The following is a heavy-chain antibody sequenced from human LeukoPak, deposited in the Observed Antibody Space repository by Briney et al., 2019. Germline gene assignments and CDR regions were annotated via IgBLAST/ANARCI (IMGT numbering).Heavy chain of an antibody. V-gene: IGHV4-39*01. CDR1: GGSITSSNYY. Sequence: SETLSLTCTVSGGSITSSNYYWGWVRQPPGKGLEWIGSVSYTGSTYYNSSLKSRVTISVDTSKNQLSLKLNSVTAADTSVYYCARLQGNSYGLDYWGQGTLVTVSS. D-gene: IGHD5-18*01. CDR3: ARLQGNSYGLDY. CDR2: VSYTGST. J-gene: IGHJ4*02.